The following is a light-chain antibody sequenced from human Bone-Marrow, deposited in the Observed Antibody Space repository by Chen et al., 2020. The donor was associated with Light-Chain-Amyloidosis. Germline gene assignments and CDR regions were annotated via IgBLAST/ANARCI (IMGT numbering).Light chain of an antibody. CDR1: SGDVGTYNY. V-gene: IGLV2-14*01. J-gene: IGLJ1*01. Sequence: QSARTRPASVSGSPGQSVTISCTGTSGDVGTYNYVSWYQQHPGKAPKVMIYAVSNRPSGVSNRVSGSKSGNTASLTISGLQAEDEADYYCSSFTSSSSYVFGPGTKVTVL. CDR2: AVS. CDR3: SSFTSSSSYV.